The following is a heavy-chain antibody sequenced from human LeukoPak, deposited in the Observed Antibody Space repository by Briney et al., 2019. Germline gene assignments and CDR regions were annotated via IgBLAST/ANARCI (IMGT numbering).Heavy chain of an antibody. J-gene: IGHJ4*02. D-gene: IGHD1-26*01. CDR1: GYTFTGYY. Sequence: ASVKVSCKSSGYTFTGYYMHWVRQAPGQGLEWMGRINPNSGGTKYAQTFPGRVTMTRDASISTAYMELSRLRSDHPAVYYCARDRPVGGRTFTTNDYWGQGTLVTVSS. CDR2: INPNSGGT. CDR3: ARDRPVGGRTFTTNDY. V-gene: IGHV1-2*06.